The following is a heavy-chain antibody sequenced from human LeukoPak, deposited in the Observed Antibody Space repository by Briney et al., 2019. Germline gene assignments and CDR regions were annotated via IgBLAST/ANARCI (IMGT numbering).Heavy chain of an antibody. CDR1: GFTFSSYS. Sequence: RGGSLRLSCAASGFTFSSYSMNWVRQAPGKGLEWVSYISSSSGTIYYADSVKGRFTISRDNAKNSLYLQMNSLRAEDTAVYYCARAGGYFGSGSSFVYWGQGTLVTVSS. V-gene: IGHV3-48*01. CDR3: ARAGGYFGSGSSFVY. CDR2: ISSSSGTI. D-gene: IGHD3-10*01. J-gene: IGHJ4*02.